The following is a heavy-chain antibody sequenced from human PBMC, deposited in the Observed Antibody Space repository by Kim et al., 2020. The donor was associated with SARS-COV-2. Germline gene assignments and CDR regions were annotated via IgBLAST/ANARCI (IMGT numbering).Heavy chain of an antibody. CDR2: IYYSGST. J-gene: IGHJ5*02. V-gene: IGHV4-39*01. CDR3: ARLSVLLWFGESGGNWFDP. CDR1: GGSISSSSYY. Sequence: SETLSLTCTVSGGSISSSSYYWGWIRQPPGKGLEWIGSIYYSGSTYYNPSLKSRVTISVDTSKNQFSLKLSSVTAADTAVYYCARLSVLLWFGESGGNWFDPWGQGTLVTVSS. D-gene: IGHD3-10*01.